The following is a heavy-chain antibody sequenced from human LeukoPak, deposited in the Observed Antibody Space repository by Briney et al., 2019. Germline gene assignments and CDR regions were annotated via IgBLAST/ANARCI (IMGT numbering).Heavy chain of an antibody. J-gene: IGHJ4*02. CDR3: ARSAHCSGGSCYSPFDY. V-gene: IGHV3-74*01. CDR2: INSDGSST. Sequence: PGGSLRLSCAASGFTFSSYWMHWVRQAPGKGPVWVSRINSDGSSTSYADSVKGRFTISRDNAKNTLYLQMNSLRAEDTAVYYCARSAHCSGGSCYSPFDYWGQGTLVTVSS. D-gene: IGHD2-15*01. CDR1: GFTFSSYW.